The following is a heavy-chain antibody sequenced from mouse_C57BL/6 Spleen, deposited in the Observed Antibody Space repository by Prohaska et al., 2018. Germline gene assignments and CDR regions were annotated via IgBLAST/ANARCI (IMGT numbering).Heavy chain of an antibody. V-gene: IGHV14-3*01. D-gene: IGHD2-1*01. CDR3: ARWGYGNYDDWYFDV. Sequence: EVQLQQSVAELVRPGASVKLSCTTSGFNIKNTYMHWVKQRPEQCLEWIGRIDPANGNTKYAPKFQGKATITADTSSNTAYLQLSSLTSEDTAIYYCARWGYGNYDDWYFDVWGTGTTVTVSS. J-gene: IGHJ1*03. CDR2: IDPANGNT. CDR1: GFNIKNTY.